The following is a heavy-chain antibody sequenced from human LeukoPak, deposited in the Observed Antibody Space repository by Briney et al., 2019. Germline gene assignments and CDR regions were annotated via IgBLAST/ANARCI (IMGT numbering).Heavy chain of an antibody. CDR1: GGSFSGYY. V-gene: IGHV4-34*01. D-gene: IGHD3-10*01. CDR2: INHSGST. J-gene: IGHJ4*02. CDR3: ARGSLVMVRGLPGNY. Sequence: KPSETLSLTCAVYGGSFSGYYWSWIRQPPGKGLEWIGEINHSGSTNYNPSLKSRVTISVDTSKNQFSLKLSSVTAADTAVYYCARGSLVMVRGLPGNYWGQGTLVAVSS.